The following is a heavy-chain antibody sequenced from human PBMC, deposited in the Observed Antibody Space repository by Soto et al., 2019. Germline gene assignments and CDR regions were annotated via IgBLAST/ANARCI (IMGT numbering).Heavy chain of an antibody. CDR1: GDSVSSTTAA. J-gene: IGHJ6*02. CDR3: ARDPGYFYGMDV. CDR2: TYYRSRWYH. V-gene: IGHV6-1*01. Sequence: QVQLLQPGPGLVKPSQTLSLTCAISGDSVSSTTAAWNWIRQSPSRGLEWLGRTYYRSRWYHDYAVSVRSRVTINPDTSNNQFSLQLNSVTPEDTAVYYCARDPGYFYGMDVWGQATTVTVSS.